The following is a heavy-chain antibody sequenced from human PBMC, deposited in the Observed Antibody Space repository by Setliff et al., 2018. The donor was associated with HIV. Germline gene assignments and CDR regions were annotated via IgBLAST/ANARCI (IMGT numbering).Heavy chain of an antibody. D-gene: IGHD3-10*01. CDR2: INPSGGST. Sequence: ASVKVSCKASGYTFTSYYMHWVRQAPGQGLEWMGIINPSGGSTSYAQKLQGRVTMTRDTSTSTVYMELSSLRSEDTAVYYCARVRVVRGDQAYYYYYYYGMDVWGQGTTVTVSS. CDR3: ARVRVVRGDQAYYYYYYYGMDV. V-gene: IGHV1-46*01. CDR1: GYTFTSYY. J-gene: IGHJ6*02.